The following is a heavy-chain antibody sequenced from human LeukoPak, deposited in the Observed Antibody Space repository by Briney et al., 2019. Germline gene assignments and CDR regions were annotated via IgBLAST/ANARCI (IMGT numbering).Heavy chain of an antibody. CDR3: ATEARIAVAGRGGFDY. J-gene: IGHJ4*02. V-gene: IGHV1-24*01. Sequence: GASEKVSCKVSGYTLTELSMHWVRQAPGKGLEWMGGFDPEDGETIYAQKFQGRVTMTEDTSTDTAYMELSSLRSEDTAVYYCATEARIAVAGRGGFDYWGQGTLVTVSS. CDR2: FDPEDGET. CDR1: GYTLTELS. D-gene: IGHD6-19*01.